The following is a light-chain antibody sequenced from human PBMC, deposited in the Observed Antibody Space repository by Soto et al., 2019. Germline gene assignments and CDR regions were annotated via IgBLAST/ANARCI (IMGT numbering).Light chain of an antibody. Sequence: DIPMTQSPSTLSASVGDRVTITCRASQSISGWLAWYQQKPGKAPKLLIYDASSLESGVPSRFSGSGSATEFALTISGLQPDDFATYYCQQYSSYWRTFGQGTKVEIK. V-gene: IGKV1-5*01. CDR3: QQYSSYWRT. J-gene: IGKJ1*01. CDR2: DAS. CDR1: QSISGW.